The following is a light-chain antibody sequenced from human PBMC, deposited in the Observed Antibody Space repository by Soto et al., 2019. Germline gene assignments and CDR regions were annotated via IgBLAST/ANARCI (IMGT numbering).Light chain of an antibody. CDR3: QQRGAS. J-gene: IGKJ5*01. V-gene: IGKV3-11*01. Sequence: EIVLTQSPVTLSLSPGERAALSCRASQSISNHLAWYQQKPGQAPRLLIYDAFHRATGIPARFSGSGSGADFTLTISSLESEDFAVYYCQQRGASFGQGTRQEIK. CDR2: DAF. CDR1: QSISNH.